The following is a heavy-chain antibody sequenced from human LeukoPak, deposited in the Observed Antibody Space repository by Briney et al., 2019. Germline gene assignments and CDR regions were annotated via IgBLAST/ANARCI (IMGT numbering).Heavy chain of an antibody. D-gene: IGHD2-21*02. V-gene: IGHV1-69*05. CDR2: IIPIFGTA. CDR3: ARGYSGRDCYSGYYYMDV. CDR1: GGTFSSYA. J-gene: IGHJ6*03. Sequence: SVKVSCKASGGTFSSYAISWVRQDPGEGLEWMGRIIPIFGTANYAQKFQGRVTITTDESTSTAYMELSSLRSEDTAVYYSARGYSGRDCYSGYYYMDVWGNGTTVTVSS.